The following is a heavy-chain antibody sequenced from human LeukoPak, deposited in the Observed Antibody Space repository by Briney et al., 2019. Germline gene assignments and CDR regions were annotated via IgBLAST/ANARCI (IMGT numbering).Heavy chain of an antibody. D-gene: IGHD3-22*01. V-gene: IGHV4-34*01. CDR3: ARDHYYDSSGYYYFSYYYGMDV. Sequence: PSETLSLTCAVYGGSFSGYYWSWIRQPPGKGLEWIGEINHSGSTNYNPSLKSRVTISVDKSKNQFSLKLSSVTAADTAVYYCARDHYYDSSGYYYFSYYYGMDVWGQGTTVTVSS. CDR1: GGSFSGYY. J-gene: IGHJ6*02. CDR2: INHSGST.